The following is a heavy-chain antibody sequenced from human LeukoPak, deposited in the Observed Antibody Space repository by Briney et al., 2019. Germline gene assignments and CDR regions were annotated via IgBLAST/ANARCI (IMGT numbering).Heavy chain of an antibody. Sequence: SETLSLTCTVSGGSISSGGYYWSWIRQHPGKGLEWIGYIYYSGSTYYNPSLKSRVTISVDTSKNQFSLKLSSVTAADTAVYYCARDRGVCGSTSCLSNWFDPWGQGTLVTVSS. D-gene: IGHD2-2*01. CDR3: ARDRGVCGSTSCLSNWFDP. CDR2: IYYSGST. V-gene: IGHV4-31*03. CDR1: GGSISSGGYY. J-gene: IGHJ5*02.